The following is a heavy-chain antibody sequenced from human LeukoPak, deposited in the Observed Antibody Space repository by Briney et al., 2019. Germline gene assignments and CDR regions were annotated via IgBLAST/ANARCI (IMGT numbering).Heavy chain of an antibody. D-gene: IGHD4-11*01. CDR1: GFTFSSYA. V-gene: IGHV3-23*01. CDR3: AKGQGSDYLPTFDS. J-gene: IGHJ4*02. CDR2: ITGSGGST. Sequence: GGSLRLSCAASGFTFSSYAMNWVRQAPGQRLEWVSGITGSGGSTYYADYVKGRFTISRDNSKNTLYLQMKSLRAEDTGVYYCAKGQGSDYLPTFDSWGQGTLVNVPS.